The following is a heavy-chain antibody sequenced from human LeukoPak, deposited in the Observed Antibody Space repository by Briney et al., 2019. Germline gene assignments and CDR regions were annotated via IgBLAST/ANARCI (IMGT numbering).Heavy chain of an antibody. D-gene: IGHD3-22*01. CDR1: GFTFRNYT. J-gene: IGHJ6*03. CDR2: ISYDENTK. V-gene: IGHV3-30*04. Sequence: GGSLRLSCLGSGFTFRNYTMYWVGQAPGKGLEWMAVISYDENTKYYADSVKGRFTLSRDNSKNTVYLQVDSLRSEDTAVYFCATSRITMIGDYMDFWGRGTAVTVSS. CDR3: ATSRITMIGDYMDF.